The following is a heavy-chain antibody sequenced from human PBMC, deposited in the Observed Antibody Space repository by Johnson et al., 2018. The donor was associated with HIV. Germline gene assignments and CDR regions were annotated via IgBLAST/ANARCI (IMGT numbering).Heavy chain of an antibody. J-gene: IGHJ3*01. D-gene: IGHD5-18*01. Sequence: VQLVESGGGVVRPGGSLRLSCAASGFNVSNNYMSWVRQAPGKGLEWVSLIFGAGTTYYTQSVKGRFTISRDNSNNTVYLQMKSVTAEDTAVYYCAKVGGYSYGESWGQGTMVTVSS. CDR3: AKVGGYSYGES. V-gene: IGHV3-66*01. CDR1: GFNVSNNY. CDR2: IFGAGTT.